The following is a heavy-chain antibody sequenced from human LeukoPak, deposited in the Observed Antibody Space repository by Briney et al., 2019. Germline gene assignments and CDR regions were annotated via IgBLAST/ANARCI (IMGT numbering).Heavy chain of an antibody. CDR2: IKKDGSEK. CDR3: ATGFFYYYYMDV. D-gene: IGHD3-10*01. CDR1: GFIFSSYS. J-gene: IGHJ6*03. Sequence: GGSLRLSCAASGFIFSSYSMHCVRQAPGKGREWVANIKKDGSEKYYVDSVKGRFTISRDNAKNSLYLQLSSLRAEDTAVYYCATGFFYYYYMDVWGRGTTVTVSS. V-gene: IGHV3-7*01.